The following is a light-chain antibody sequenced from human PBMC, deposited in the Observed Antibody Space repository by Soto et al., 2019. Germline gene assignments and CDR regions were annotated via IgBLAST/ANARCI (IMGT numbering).Light chain of an antibody. CDR3: QQYGSLPIT. CDR1: QSVRGN. CDR2: GAS. J-gene: IGKJ4*01. V-gene: IGKV3-20*01. Sequence: EIGVKQSPATLSVSQGERATLSGRASQSVRGNLAWYQQNPGQTPRLLIYGASNRATGIPDRFSGSGSGTDFTLTISRLEPEDFAVYYCQQYGSLPITFGGGTKVDIK.